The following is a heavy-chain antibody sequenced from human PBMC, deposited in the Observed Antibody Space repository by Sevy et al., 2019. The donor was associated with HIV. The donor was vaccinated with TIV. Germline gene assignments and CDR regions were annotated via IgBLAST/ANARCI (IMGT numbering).Heavy chain of an antibody. CDR3: ANDVVGGYYDSSGYSDH. V-gene: IGHV3-23*01. CDR1: GFTFTEFV. J-gene: IGHJ4*02. Sequence: GGSLRLSCAASGFTFTEFVMSWVRQSPGKGLEWVSTINSGGGTYYADSVKGRFTISRDNSQNTLDLQMNSLRAEDTAVYYCANDVVGGYYDSSGYSDHWGQGTLVTVSS. D-gene: IGHD3-22*01. CDR2: INSGGGT.